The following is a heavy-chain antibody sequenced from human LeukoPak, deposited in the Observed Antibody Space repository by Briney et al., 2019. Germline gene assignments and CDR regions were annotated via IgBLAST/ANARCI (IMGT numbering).Heavy chain of an antibody. Sequence: GGSLRLSCAASGFTFSDYYMSWIRQAPGKGLEWVSAISGSGGSTYYADSVKGRFTISRDNSKNTLYLQMNSLRAEDTAVYYCAKDLLYGSGSYSDYWGQGTLVTVSS. J-gene: IGHJ4*02. CDR3: AKDLLYGSGSYSDY. CDR2: ISGSGGST. V-gene: IGHV3-23*01. CDR1: GFTFSDYY. D-gene: IGHD3-10*01.